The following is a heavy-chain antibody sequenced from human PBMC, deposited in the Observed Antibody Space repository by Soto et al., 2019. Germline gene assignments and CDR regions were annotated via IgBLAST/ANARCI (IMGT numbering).Heavy chain of an antibody. CDR2: IYHSGST. CDR1: GVSIIRGDYY. Sequence: SETQSHTSPVSGVSIIRGDYYWSWHRQPPGKGLEWIGYIYHSGSTYYNPSLKSRVTISVDTSKNQFSLKLSSVTAADTAVYYCASGYCSSTSCYTGNYYYYYGMDVWGQGTTVTVSS. D-gene: IGHD2-2*02. J-gene: IGHJ6*02. CDR3: ASGYCSSTSCYTGNYYYYYGMDV. V-gene: IGHV4-30-4*02.